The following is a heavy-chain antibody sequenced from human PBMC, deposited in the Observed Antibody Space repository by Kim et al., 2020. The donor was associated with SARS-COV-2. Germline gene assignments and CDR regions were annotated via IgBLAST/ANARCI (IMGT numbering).Heavy chain of an antibody. Sequence: YYMVAVKGRFTIPRDNAKNSLSLQMNSLRVEDTAVYFCVRGGGRDVYNGDSWGQGTLVIVSS. CDR3: VRGGGRDVYNGDS. D-gene: IGHD2-15*01. V-gene: IGHV3-7*01. J-gene: IGHJ4*02.